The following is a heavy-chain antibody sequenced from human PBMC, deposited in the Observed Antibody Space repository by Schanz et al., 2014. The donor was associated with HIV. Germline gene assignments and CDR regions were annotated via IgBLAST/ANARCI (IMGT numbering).Heavy chain of an antibody. CDR2: IDCSNGDT. CDR3: ARNEFRLLPFDF. V-gene: IGHV1-2*02. J-gene: IGHJ4*02. Sequence: QVQLVQSGAEVQKPGASVKVSCMASGYTFTNYYIHWVRQAPGQGPEWMGWIDCSNGDTYYKKNFRGRVTMTRDTPITTVFMELSGLRSDDTAVYFCARNEFRLLPFDFWGQGTLVTVSS. CDR1: GYTFTNYY. D-gene: IGHD2-21*02.